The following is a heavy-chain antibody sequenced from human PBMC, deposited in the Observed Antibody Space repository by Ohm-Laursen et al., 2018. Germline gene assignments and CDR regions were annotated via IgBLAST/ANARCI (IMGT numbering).Heavy chain of an antibody. Sequence: GSLRLSCSASGFTFSDYYMSWIRQAPGKGLEWVSYISSSGSTIYYADSVKGRFTISRDNAKNSLYLQMSGLRDEDTAIYYCAKDPRGHDCWGQGTLVTVSS. CDR3: AKDPRGHDC. CDR1: GFTFSDYY. D-gene: IGHD6-25*01. CDR2: ISSSGSTI. J-gene: IGHJ4*02. V-gene: IGHV3-11*01.